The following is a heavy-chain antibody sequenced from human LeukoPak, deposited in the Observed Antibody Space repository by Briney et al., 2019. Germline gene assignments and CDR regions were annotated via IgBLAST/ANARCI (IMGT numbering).Heavy chain of an antibody. CDR1: GFTFSSYA. CDR3: ARGGIVVVVAATSLTTSGGRANYGMDV. V-gene: IGHV3-30-3*01. D-gene: IGHD2-15*01. CDR2: ISYDGSNK. Sequence: GGSLRLSCSASGFTFSSYAMHWVRQAPGKGLEWVAVISYDGSNKYYADSVKGRFTISRDNSKNTLYLQMNSLRAEDTAVYFCARGGIVVVVAATSLTTSGGRANYGMDVWGQGTTVTVSS. J-gene: IGHJ6*02.